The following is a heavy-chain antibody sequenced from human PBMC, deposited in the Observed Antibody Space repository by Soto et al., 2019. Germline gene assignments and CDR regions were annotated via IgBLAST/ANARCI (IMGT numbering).Heavy chain of an antibody. CDR1: GFTFSSYA. CDR3: ARDRLNPYSSSSEVGDNWFDP. V-gene: IGHV3-30-3*01. CDR2: ISYDGSNK. D-gene: IGHD6-6*01. Sequence: GGSLRLSCAASGFTFSSYAMHWVRQAPGKGLEWVAVISYDGSNKYYADSVNGRFTISRDNSKNTMYLKMNSLRAEDTAVYYCARDRLNPYSSSSEVGDNWFDPWGQGTLVTVSS. J-gene: IGHJ5*02.